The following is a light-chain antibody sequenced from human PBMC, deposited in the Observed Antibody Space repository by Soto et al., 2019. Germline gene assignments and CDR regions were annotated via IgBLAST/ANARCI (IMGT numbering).Light chain of an antibody. V-gene: IGKV3-11*01. Sequence: EIVLTQSPATLSLSPGERATLSCRASQSVSSYLAWYQQKPGQAPRLLIYDASNRATGIPARFSGSGSGTDFTLTNSSLEPEDFAVYYCQQRSNRPPYTFGQGTKLEIK. CDR3: QQRSNRPPYT. CDR1: QSVSSY. CDR2: DAS. J-gene: IGKJ2*01.